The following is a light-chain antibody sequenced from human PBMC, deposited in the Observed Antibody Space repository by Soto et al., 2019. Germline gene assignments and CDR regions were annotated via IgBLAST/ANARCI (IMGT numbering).Light chain of an antibody. Sequence: QYALTQPASVSGSPGQSITFSCTGTSSDVGGYNFVSWYQHHPGKAPKLIIYEVSNRPSGVSNRFSASKSGNTASLTISGLQAEDEADYYCSSYTNSSTLVGLGGGTKLNVL. V-gene: IGLV2-14*01. CDR2: EVS. J-gene: IGLJ2*01. CDR1: SSDVGGYNF. CDR3: SSYTNSSTLVG.